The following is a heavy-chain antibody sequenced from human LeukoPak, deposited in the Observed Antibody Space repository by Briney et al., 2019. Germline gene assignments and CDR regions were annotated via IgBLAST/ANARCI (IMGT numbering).Heavy chain of an antibody. CDR3: ACLVGATQDV. CDR2: ISSTSTCI. J-gene: IGHJ6*04. CDR1: GFTFSSYS. D-gene: IGHD1-26*01. Sequence: GGSLRLSCAASGFTFSSYSMNWVRQAPGKGLEWVSSISSTSTCIYYADSVKGRFTISRDNAKNSLYLQMNSLRAEDTAVYYCACLVGATQDVWGKGTTVIVSS. V-gene: IGHV3-21*01.